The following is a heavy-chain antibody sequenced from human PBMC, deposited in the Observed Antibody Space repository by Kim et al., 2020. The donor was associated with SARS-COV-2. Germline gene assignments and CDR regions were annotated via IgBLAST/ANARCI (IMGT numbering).Heavy chain of an antibody. J-gene: IGHJ6*02. CDR1: GFTVSSNY. CDR3: ARDAHKIYYGSGSSRMDV. Sequence: GGSLRLSCAASGFTVSSNYMSWVRQAPGKGLEWVSVIYSGGSTYYADSVKGRFTISRDNSKNTLYLQMNSLRAEDTAVYYCARDAHKIYYGSGSSRMDVWGQGTTVTVSS. CDR2: IYSGGST. V-gene: IGHV3-53*01. D-gene: IGHD3-10*01.